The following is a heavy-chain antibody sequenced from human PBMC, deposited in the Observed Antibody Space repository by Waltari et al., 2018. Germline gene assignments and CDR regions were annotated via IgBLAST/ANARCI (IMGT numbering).Heavy chain of an antibody. D-gene: IGHD2-8*01. CDR3: ARILYCTNGVCYYFDY. J-gene: IGHJ4*02. CDR1: GGSISSSSYY. Sequence: QLQLQESGPGLVKPSETLSLTCTVSGGSISSSSYYWGWIRQPPGKGLEWIGSIYYSGSTYYNPSLKSRVTISVDTSKNQFSLKLSSVTAADTAVYYCARILYCTNGVCYYFDYWGQGTLVTVSS. CDR2: IYYSGST. V-gene: IGHV4-39*01.